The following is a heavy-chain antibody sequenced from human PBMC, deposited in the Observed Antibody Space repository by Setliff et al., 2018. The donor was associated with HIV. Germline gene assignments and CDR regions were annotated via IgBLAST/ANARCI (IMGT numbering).Heavy chain of an antibody. V-gene: IGHV4-61*09. J-gene: IGHJ4*02. CDR1: GGSISSGSYY. D-gene: IGHD5-12*01. CDR3: GRWGHGYNSYDH. Sequence: SETLSLTCTVSGGSISSGSYYWSWMRQPAGKGLEWIGHIYTSGSTNYNPSLKSRVTMSVDTSKNQFSLTLRSLTAADTAVYYCGRWGHGYNSYDHWGQGTLVTVSS. CDR2: IYTSGST.